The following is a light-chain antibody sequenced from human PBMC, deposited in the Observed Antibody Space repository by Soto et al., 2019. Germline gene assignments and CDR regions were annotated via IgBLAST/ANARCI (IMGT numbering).Light chain of an antibody. Sequence: EIVLTQSPGTLSLSPGERATLSCRASQSVSNDFLAWYQQKPGQAPRLLIYGASTRATGIPARFSGSGSGTEFTLTISSLEPEDFAVYYCQQRNNWPLTFGGGTKVDIK. CDR1: QSVSNDF. CDR3: QQRNNWPLT. CDR2: GAS. J-gene: IGKJ4*02. V-gene: IGKV3-11*01.